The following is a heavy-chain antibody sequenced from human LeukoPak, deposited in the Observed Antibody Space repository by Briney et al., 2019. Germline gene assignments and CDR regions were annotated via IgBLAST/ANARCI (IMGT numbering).Heavy chain of an antibody. CDR3: AKSGSGLGATFYYFDY. Sequence: GGSLRLSCTASGFTFRNYVMSWVRQAPGKGLEWVAVITFDGSKKYYADSVKGRFTISRDNSKNTSYLQMNSLRAEDTAVYFCAKSGSGLGATFYYFDYWGQGTLVTVCS. CDR2: ITFDGSKK. J-gene: IGHJ4*02. CDR1: GFTFRNYV. D-gene: IGHD1-26*01. V-gene: IGHV3-30*18.